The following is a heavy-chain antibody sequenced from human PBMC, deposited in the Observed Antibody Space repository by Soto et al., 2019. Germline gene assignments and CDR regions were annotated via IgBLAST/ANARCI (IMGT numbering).Heavy chain of an antibody. CDR3: ARGPDIYNWFDP. Sequence: GASVKVSCKASGYTFTSYAMHWVRQAPGQRLEWMGWINAGNGNTKYSQEFQGRVTITRDTSASTAYMELSSLRSEDTAVYYCARGPDIYNWFDPWGQGTLVTVSS. V-gene: IGHV1-3*01. CDR2: INAGNGNT. J-gene: IGHJ5*02. CDR1: GYTFTSYA. D-gene: IGHD5-12*01.